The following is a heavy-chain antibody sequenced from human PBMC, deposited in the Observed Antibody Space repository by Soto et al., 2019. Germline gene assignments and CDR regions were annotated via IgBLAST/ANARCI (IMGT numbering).Heavy chain of an antibody. CDR1: GFTFSSYA. Sequence: GGSLRLSCAASGFTFSSYAMSWVRQAPGKGPEWVAGISGSGGSTHYADSVKGQFTISRDNSKNTVYLQMNSLRAEDTAVDYCGTLRFCSSTSCYTGDFDYWGQGTLVTVSS. CDR2: ISGSGGST. J-gene: IGHJ4*02. CDR3: GTLRFCSSTSCYTGDFDY. V-gene: IGHV3-23*01. D-gene: IGHD2-2*01.